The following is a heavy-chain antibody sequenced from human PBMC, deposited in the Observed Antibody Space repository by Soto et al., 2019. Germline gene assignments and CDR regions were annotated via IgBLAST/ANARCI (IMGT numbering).Heavy chain of an antibody. Sequence: EVRLVESGGGLVQPGGSLRLSCEASGFTFSSYSLEWVRQAPGKGLEWVSSISSSGNYIYYANSVRGRFTISRDNAKNSLYLQMNSLRVEDTAVYYCVNFDFWGLGTLVTVSS. CDR3: VNFDF. CDR1: GFTFSSYS. V-gene: IGHV3-21*02. J-gene: IGHJ4*02. CDR2: ISSSGNYI.